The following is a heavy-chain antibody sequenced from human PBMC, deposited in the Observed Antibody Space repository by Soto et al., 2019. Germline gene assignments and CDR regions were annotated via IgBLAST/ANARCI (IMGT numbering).Heavy chain of an antibody. Sequence: QVQLVESGGGVVQPGRSLRLSCAASGFTFSTYGMHWVRQAPGKGLEWVAVIWYDGSNKYYTHSVKGRFTISRDNSKNTLWLQMNILGAEDTSVYYCARDKRVSGYELTDAFDIWGQGTMVTVSS. D-gene: IGHD5-12*01. CDR2: IWYDGSNK. V-gene: IGHV3-33*01. CDR1: GFTFSTYG. CDR3: ARDKRVSGYELTDAFDI. J-gene: IGHJ3*02.